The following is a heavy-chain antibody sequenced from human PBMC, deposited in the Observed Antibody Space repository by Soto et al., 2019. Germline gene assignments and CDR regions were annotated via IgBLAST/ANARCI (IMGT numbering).Heavy chain of an antibody. J-gene: IGHJ3*02. CDR1: GYTLSELS. CDR3: ARLRWLRNHVFDI. CDR2: FDPEVGET. V-gene: IGHV1-24*01. Sequence: GASVKVSCKLSGYTLSELSMHWARQSPGKGLEWMGGFDPEVGETIYAQRFQGRVTMTEDTSTDTAYLELSSLRSEDTAVYYCARLRWLRNHVFDIQGQGTMGTVSS. D-gene: IGHD3-22*01.